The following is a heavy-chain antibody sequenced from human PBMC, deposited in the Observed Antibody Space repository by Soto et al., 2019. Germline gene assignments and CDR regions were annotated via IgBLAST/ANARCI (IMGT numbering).Heavy chain of an antibody. CDR1: GYSFTGYY. D-gene: IGHD6-19*01. V-gene: IGHV1-2*02. Sequence: ASVKVSCKASGYSFTGYYMHWLRQAPGHGLEWMGWINPKSGGTSYAQRFQGRVTMTRDTSIGTVYMELRRLRSDDTAMYYCARDVADNDYFDSWGQGSLVTVSS. CDR2: INPKSGGT. CDR3: ARDVADNDYFDS. J-gene: IGHJ4*02.